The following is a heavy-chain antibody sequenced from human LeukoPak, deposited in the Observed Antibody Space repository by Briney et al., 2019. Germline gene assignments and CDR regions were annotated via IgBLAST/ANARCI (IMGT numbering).Heavy chain of an antibody. D-gene: IGHD5-24*01. CDR2: IYYSGST. J-gene: IGHJ3*02. Sequence: SETLSLTCTVSGGSIGSHYWSWFRQPPGKGLEWIGHIYYSGSTDYSPSLKSRVTISVDTSKNQFSLKLGSVTAADTAVYYCAGRDGYKIPPDDAFDIWGQGTMVTVSS. CDR3: AGRDGYKIPPDDAFDI. CDR1: GGSIGSHY. V-gene: IGHV4-59*11.